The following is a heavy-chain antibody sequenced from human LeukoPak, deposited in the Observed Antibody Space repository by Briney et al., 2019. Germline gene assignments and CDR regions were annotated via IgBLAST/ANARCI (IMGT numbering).Heavy chain of an antibody. J-gene: IGHJ4*02. V-gene: IGHV3-23*01. CDR1: GFTFSSYA. CDR2: ASGSGGST. Sequence: GGSLRLSCAASGFTFSSYAMSWVRQAPGKGLEWVSAASGSGGSTYYADSVKGRFTISRDNAKNSLYLQMNSLRAEDTAVYYCARATPYSSLSYWGQGTLVTVSS. CDR3: ARATPYSSLSY. D-gene: IGHD6-13*01.